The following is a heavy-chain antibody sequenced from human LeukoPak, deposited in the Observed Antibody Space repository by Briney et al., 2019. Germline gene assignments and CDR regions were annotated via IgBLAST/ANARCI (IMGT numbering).Heavy chain of an antibody. CDR1: GFTFSDYY. CDR2: ISGSSSYT. J-gene: IGHJ5*02. V-gene: IGHV3-11*05. CDR3: AKDNPSNWFDP. Sequence: GGSLRLSCAASGFTFSDYYMSWIRQAPGKGLEWVSYISGSSSYTIYADSVKGRFTISRDNSKNTLYLQMNSLRAEDTAVYYCAKDNPSNWFDPWGQGTLVTVSS.